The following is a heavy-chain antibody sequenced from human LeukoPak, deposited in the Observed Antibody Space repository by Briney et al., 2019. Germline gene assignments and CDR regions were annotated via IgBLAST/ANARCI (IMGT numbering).Heavy chain of an antibody. CDR2: IRYDGSNK. Sequence: PGGSLRLSCAASGFTFSSYGMHWVRQAPGKGLEWVAFIRYDGSNKYYADSVKGRFTISRDNSKNTLYLQMNSLRAEDTAVYYCAKDRELLWFGEFFDYWGQGTLVTVSS. D-gene: IGHD3-10*01. CDR3: AKDRELLWFGEFFDY. J-gene: IGHJ4*02. V-gene: IGHV3-30*02. CDR1: GFTFSSYG.